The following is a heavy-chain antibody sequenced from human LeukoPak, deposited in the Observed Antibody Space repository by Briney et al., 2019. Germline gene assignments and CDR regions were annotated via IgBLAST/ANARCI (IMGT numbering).Heavy chain of an antibody. CDR1: GFTFSDYY. D-gene: IGHD4-17*01. V-gene: IGHV3-11*01. Sequence: GGSLRLSCAASGFTFSDYYMSWIRQAPGKGREWGSYISSSSSTIYYADSVKGRFTISRDNAKNSLYLQMNSFRAEDTAVYYCARVQNPMDYGGGFDPWGQGTLVTVSS. CDR3: ARVQNPMDYGGGFDP. CDR2: ISSSSSTI. J-gene: IGHJ5*02.